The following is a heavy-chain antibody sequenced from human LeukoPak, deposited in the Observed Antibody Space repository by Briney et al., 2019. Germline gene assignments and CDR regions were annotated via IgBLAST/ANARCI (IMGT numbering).Heavy chain of an antibody. D-gene: IGHD3-16*02. V-gene: IGHV3-15*01. J-gene: IGHJ4*02. CDR1: GFTFTNAW. CDR2: IKSKTDGGTT. Sequence: PGGSLRLSCAASGFTFTNAWMNWVRQAPGKGLEWVGRIKSKTDGGTTDYAAPVKGRFTISRDDSKNTLYLQMNSLKTEDTAVYYCTTNYDYVWGSYRPPHYWGQGTLVTVSS. CDR3: TTNYDYVWGSYRPPHY.